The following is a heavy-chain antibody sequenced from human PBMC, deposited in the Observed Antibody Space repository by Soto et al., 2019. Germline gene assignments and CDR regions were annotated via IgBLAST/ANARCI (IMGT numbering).Heavy chain of an antibody. CDR2: TKNKVEGYTT. CDR3: VNFITGRPX. J-gene: IGHJ1*01. D-gene: IGHD1-20*01. CDR1: GFTFSDHY. V-gene: IGHV3-72*01. Sequence: GGSLRLSCAASGFTFSDHYMDWVRQAPGKGLEWVGRTKNKVEGYTTEYAASVKGRFSISRDDSKHSLYLQMNSLKTEDTAMYYCVNFITGRPXWGQGTLVTVSS.